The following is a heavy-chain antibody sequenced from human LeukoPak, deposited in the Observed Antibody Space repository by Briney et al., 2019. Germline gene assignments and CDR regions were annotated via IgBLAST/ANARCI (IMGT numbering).Heavy chain of an antibody. CDR2: ISSSGSTI. Sequence: GGSLRLSCAASGFTFSSYEMNWVRQAPGKGLEWVSYISSSGSTIYYADSVKGRFTISRDNSKNTLYLQMNSLRAEDTAVYYCAKDRSYSSGWYLPYFDYWGQGTLVTVSS. CDR1: GFTFSSYE. D-gene: IGHD6-19*01. CDR3: AKDRSYSSGWYLPYFDY. V-gene: IGHV3-48*03. J-gene: IGHJ4*02.